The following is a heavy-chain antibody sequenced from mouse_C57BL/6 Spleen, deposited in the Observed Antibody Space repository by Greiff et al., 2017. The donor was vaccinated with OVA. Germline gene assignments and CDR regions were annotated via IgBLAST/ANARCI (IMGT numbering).Heavy chain of an antibody. J-gene: IGHJ2*01. CDR2: ISDGGSYT. D-gene: IGHD3-2*02. V-gene: IGHV5-4*01. Sequence: VQLQQSGGGLVKPGGSLKLSCAASGFTFSSYAMSWVRQTPEKRLEWVATISDGGSYTYYPDNVKGRFTISRDNAKNNLYLQMSHLKSEDTAMYYCARDRLYYFDYWGQGTTLTVSS. CDR1: GFTFSSYA. CDR3: ARDRLYYFDY.